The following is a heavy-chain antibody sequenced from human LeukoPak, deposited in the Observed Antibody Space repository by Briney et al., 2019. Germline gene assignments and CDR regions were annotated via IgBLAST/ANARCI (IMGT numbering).Heavy chain of an antibody. D-gene: IGHD2-2*01. Sequence: GGSLRLSCAASGFTFSSYWMYWVRQAAGKGLVSVSRINSDGSSTSYADSVKGRCSISRDNAKNTMYLQMNSLRAEDTAVYYCARSPVEVDGFDIWGQGTMVTVSS. CDR3: ARSPVEVDGFDI. V-gene: IGHV3-74*01. J-gene: IGHJ3*02. CDR1: GFTFSSYW. CDR2: INSDGSST.